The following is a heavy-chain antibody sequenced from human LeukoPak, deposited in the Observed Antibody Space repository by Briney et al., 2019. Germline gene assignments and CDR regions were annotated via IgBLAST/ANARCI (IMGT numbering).Heavy chain of an antibody. V-gene: IGHV1-18*01. D-gene: IGHD3-16*01. CDR1: GYTFSSYG. CDR3: ARSSLGAITAGPFDY. Sequence: ASVKVSCKASGYTFSSYGIAWVRPAPGQRLEWMGWISGYNGNTNYAQKLQGRVSMTTDTSTTTAYMELRSLTSDDTALYYCARSSLGAITAGPFDYWGQGTLVTVSS. CDR2: ISGYNGNT. J-gene: IGHJ4*02.